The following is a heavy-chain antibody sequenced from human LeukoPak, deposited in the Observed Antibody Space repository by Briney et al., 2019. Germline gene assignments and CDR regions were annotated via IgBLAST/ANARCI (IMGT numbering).Heavy chain of an antibody. Sequence: ASVKVSCKASGYTFTSYDINWVRQATGQGLEWMGWMNPDSGNPGYAQKFQGRVTITRNTSISTAYMELSSLRSEDTAVYYCARAHYSSGWYGLHSTYYYYMDVWGKGTTVTVSS. D-gene: IGHD6-19*01. CDR1: GYTFTSYD. CDR2: MNPDSGNP. V-gene: IGHV1-8*03. CDR3: ARAHYSSGWYGLHSTYYYYMDV. J-gene: IGHJ6*03.